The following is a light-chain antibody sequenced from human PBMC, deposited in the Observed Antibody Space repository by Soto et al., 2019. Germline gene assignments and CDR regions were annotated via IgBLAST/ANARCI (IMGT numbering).Light chain of an antibody. CDR3: QSYDSSLSGSV. J-gene: IGLJ2*01. V-gene: IGLV1-40*01. Sequence: QAVVTQPPSVSGAPGQRVIISCTGSSSNIGAGYDVQWYQQLPGAAPKLLIYANINRPSGVPDRFSGSKSGTSASLAITGLQAEDEADYHCQSYDSSLSGSVFGGGTKLTVL. CDR2: ANI. CDR1: SSNIGAGYD.